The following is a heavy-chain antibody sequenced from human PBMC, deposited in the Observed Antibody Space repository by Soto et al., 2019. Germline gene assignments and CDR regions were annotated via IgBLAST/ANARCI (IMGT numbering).Heavy chain of an antibody. J-gene: IGHJ6*02. CDR2: FVLIYFYT. V-gene: IGHV5-10-1*01. D-gene: IGHD2-15*01. CDR3: ARHFVVYYYGMDV. Sequence: GESLKISCEDSGHNFNNYWISWVRQMPGKGFEWLGRFVLIYFYTNYSPSFQGHVTISFDKSISTAYLQWSSLKASDTAMYYCARHFVVYYYGMDVWGQGTTVTAP. CDR1: GHNFNNYW.